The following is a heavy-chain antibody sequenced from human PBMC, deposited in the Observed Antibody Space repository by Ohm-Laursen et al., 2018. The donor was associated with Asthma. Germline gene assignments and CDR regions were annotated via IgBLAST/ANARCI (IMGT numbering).Heavy chain of an antibody. V-gene: IGHV3-30*03. CDR1: GFTFSSYG. J-gene: IGHJ4*02. Sequence: SLRLSCSASGFTFSSYGMHWVRQAPGKGLEWVAVISYDGSNKYYADSVKGRFTISRDNSKNTLYLQMNSLRAEDTAVYYCARTGGTNYYGSGSHFDYWGQGTLVTVSS. CDR3: ARTGGTNYYGSGSHFDY. CDR2: ISYDGSNK. D-gene: IGHD3-10*01.